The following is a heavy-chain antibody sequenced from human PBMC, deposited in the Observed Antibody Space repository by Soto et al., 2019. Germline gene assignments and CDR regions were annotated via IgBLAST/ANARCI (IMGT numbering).Heavy chain of an antibody. J-gene: IGHJ6*03. CDR3: ARSTVARNNYYMDV. CDR1: GFTVSSNY. Sequence: GGSLRLSCAASGFTVSSNYMSWVRQAPGKGLEWVSVIYSGGSTYYADSVKGRFTISRPNSKNTLYLQMNSLRAEDTAVYYCARSTVARNNYYMDVWGKGTTVTVSS. D-gene: IGHD5-12*01. CDR2: IYSGGST. V-gene: IGHV3-53*04.